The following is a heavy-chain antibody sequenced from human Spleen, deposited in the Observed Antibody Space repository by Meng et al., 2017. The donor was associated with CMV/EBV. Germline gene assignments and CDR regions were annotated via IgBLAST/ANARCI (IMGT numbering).Heavy chain of an antibody. Sequence: GSLRLSCTVSGDSIGTYYWSWIRQPPGKGLEWVAYISYSGSTNYNPSLKSRVTISVDTSKNQFSLKLSSVTAADTAVYYCALTPAPHCISTSRHDYWGQGTLVTVSS. CDR3: ALTPAPHCISTSRHDY. D-gene: IGHD2-2*01. J-gene: IGHJ4*02. V-gene: IGHV4-59*01. CDR1: GDSIGTYY. CDR2: ISYSGST.